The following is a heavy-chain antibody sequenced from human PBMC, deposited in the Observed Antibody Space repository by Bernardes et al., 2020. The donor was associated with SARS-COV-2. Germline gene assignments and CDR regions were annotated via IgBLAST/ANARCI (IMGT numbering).Heavy chain of an antibody. CDR1: GGSISSSNHY. V-gene: IGHV4-39*01. CDR3: ARLVIIAGRVLWFDP. CDR2: IYYSGST. Sequence: SETLSLTCIVSGGSISSSNHYWGWIRQPPGKGLEWLGNIYYSGSTFYNPSLKSRLTMSVDTSRNQFSLKLTSVTAADTAVYYCARLVIIAGRVLWFDPWGQGTLVTVSS. D-gene: IGHD2-21*01. J-gene: IGHJ5*02.